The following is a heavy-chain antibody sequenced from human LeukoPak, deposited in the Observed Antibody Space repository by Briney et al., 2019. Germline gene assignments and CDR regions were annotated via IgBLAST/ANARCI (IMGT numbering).Heavy chain of an antibody. CDR2: ISGSGGST. Sequence: GGSLRLSCAASGFTFSSYAMSWVRQAPGKGLEWVSAISGSGGSTYYADSVKGRFTISRDNSKNTLYLQMNSLRAEDTAVYYCARVRRRGYSYGTNAFDIWGQGTMVTVSS. J-gene: IGHJ3*02. V-gene: IGHV3-23*01. CDR3: ARVRRRGYSYGTNAFDI. D-gene: IGHD5-18*01. CDR1: GFTFSSYA.